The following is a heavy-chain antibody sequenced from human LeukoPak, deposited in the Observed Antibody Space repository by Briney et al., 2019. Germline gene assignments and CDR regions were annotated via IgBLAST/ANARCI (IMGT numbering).Heavy chain of an antibody. Sequence: SGTLSLTGAVSGGTISSDNWGRWARRPRGKGLEWIGEIVDSGNTHYNPSLKRRVTISVDKSKNQFFLTLSSVTAADSAVYYCAGITMIRGDFYFGMDVWGKGTTVTVSS. J-gene: IGHJ6*04. CDR2: IVDSGNT. CDR3: AGITMIRGDFYFGMDV. D-gene: IGHD3-10*01. V-gene: IGHV4-4*02. CDR1: GGTISSDNW.